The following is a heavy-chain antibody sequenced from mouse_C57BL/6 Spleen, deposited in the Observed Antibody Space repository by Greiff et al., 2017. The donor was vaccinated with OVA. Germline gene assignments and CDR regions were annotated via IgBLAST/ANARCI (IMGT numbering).Heavy chain of an antibody. CDR3: ARNEDSFYYFDY. J-gene: IGHJ2*01. D-gene: IGHD3-2*01. Sequence: QVQLKQPGAELVRPGSSVKLSCKASGYTFTSYWMHWVKQRPIQGLEWIGNIDPSDSETHYNQKFKDKATLTVDKSSSTAYMQLSSLTSEDSAVYYCARNEDSFYYFDYWGQGTTLTVSS. CDR2: IDPSDSET. CDR1: GYTFTSYW. V-gene: IGHV1-52*01.